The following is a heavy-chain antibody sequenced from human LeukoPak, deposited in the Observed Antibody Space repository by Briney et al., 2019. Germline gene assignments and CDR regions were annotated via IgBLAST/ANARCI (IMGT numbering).Heavy chain of an antibody. CDR1: GFTFSSYA. Sequence: GGSLRLSCAASGFTFSSYAMSWVRQAPGKGLEWVSAISGSGGSTHYADSVKGRFTISRDDSKNTLYLQMNSLRAEDTAVYYCAKALGGYNVYAEYFQHWGQGTLVTVSS. J-gene: IGHJ1*01. CDR3: AKALGGYNVYAEYFQH. CDR2: ISGSGGST. D-gene: IGHD5-24*01. V-gene: IGHV3-23*01.